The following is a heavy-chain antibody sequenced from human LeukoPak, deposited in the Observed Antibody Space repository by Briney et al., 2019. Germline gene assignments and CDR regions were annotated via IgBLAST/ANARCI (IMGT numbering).Heavy chain of an antibody. Sequence: SETLSLTCTVYGGSISSYYWSWIRQPPGKGLEWIGYIYYSGSNNYNPSLKSRVTISVDTSKTQFSLKLSSVTAADTAVYYCARVRPPGWFDPWGQGTLVTVSS. D-gene: IGHD3-10*01. CDR1: GGSISSYY. J-gene: IGHJ5*02. V-gene: IGHV4-59*01. CDR3: ARVRPPGWFDP. CDR2: IYYSGSN.